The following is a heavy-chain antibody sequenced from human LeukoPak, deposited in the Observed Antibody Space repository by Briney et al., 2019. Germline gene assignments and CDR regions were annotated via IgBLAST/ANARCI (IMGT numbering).Heavy chain of an antibody. J-gene: IGHJ6*02. V-gene: IGHV4-34*01. CDR1: GGSFSGYY. Sequence: SETLSLTCAVYGGSFSGYYWSWIRQPPGKGLEWIGEINHSGSTNYNPSLKSRVTISVDTSKSQFSLKMSSVTAADTAVYYCACSMVRGVIGYYYGMDVWGQGTTVTVSS. D-gene: IGHD3-10*01. CDR3: ACSMVRGVIGYYYGMDV. CDR2: INHSGST.